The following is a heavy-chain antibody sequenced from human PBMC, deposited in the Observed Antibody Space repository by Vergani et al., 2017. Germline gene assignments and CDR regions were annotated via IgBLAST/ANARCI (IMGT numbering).Heavy chain of an antibody. CDR2: IYYSGST. D-gene: IGHD3-10*01. CDR1: GGSISSSSYY. J-gene: IGHJ3*02. V-gene: IGHV4-39*07. Sequence: QLQLQESGPGLVKPSETLSLTCTVSGGSISSSSYYWGWIRQPPGKGLEWIGSIYYSGSTYYNPSLKSRVTISVDTSKNQFSLMLSCVTAADTTVYYCARDARVHYGSGSYLIMGAVDIWGQGTMVTVSS. CDR3: ARDARVHYGSGSYLIMGAVDI.